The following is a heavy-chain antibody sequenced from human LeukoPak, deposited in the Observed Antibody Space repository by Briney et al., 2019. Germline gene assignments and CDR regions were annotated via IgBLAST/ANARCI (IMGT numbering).Heavy chain of an antibody. V-gene: IGHV3-30*18. CDR1: GFTFSSYG. CDR3: SKDRAAATYYYGMDV. D-gene: IGHD6-13*01. J-gene: IGHJ6*02. Sequence: AGRSLRLSCAASGFTFSSYGMHWVRQAPGKGLEWVAVISYDGSKKYYADSVKGRFAISRDNSKNTLYLQVNSLRAEDTAVYYCSKDRAAATYYYGMDVWGQGTTVPVSS. CDR2: ISYDGSKK.